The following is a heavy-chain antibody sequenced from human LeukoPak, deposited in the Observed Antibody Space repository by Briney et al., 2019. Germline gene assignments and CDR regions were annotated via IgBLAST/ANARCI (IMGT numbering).Heavy chain of an antibody. CDR2: IFYTGDN. CDR1: GGSINGSY. CDR3: ARHTYARPFDF. Sequence: PSETLSLTCTVSGGSINGSYWSWIRQPPGKGLEWIGYIFYTGDNNYNPSLKTRATVSMDTSKNQFSLKMTSVTAADTAVYYCARHTYARPFDFWGQGTLVTVSS. J-gene: IGHJ4*02. V-gene: IGHV4-59*08. D-gene: IGHD6-6*01.